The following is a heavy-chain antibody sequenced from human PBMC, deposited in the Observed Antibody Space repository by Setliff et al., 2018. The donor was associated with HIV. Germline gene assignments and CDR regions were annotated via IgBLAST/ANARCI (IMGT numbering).Heavy chain of an antibody. V-gene: IGHV4-4*02. CDR3: AIRRNFDWLMTSGPFDY. J-gene: IGHJ4*02. Sequence: SETLSLTCVVSGASITDSKWWTWVRQPPGKRLEWIGEIDHSGATKYNPSLKRRVAISVETYKNQFSLSLQSVTAADAALYYCAIRRNFDWLMTSGPFDYWGQGILVTVSS. CDR2: IDHSGAT. D-gene: IGHD3-9*01. CDR1: GASITDSKW.